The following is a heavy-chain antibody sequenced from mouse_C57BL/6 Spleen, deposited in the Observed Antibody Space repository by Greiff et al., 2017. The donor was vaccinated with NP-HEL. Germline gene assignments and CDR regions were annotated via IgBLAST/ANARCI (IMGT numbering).Heavy chain of an antibody. CDR1: GYTFTSYW. CDR3: AIYYYGRSYYWYFDV. Sequence: QVQLQQPGAELVRPGSSVKLSCKASGYTFTSYWMDWVKQRPGQGLEWIGNIYPSDSETHCNQKFKDKATLTVDKSSSTAYMQLSSLTSEDSAVYDCAIYYYGRSYYWYFDVWGTGTTVTVSS. J-gene: IGHJ1*03. CDR2: IYPSDSET. V-gene: IGHV1-61*01. D-gene: IGHD1-1*01.